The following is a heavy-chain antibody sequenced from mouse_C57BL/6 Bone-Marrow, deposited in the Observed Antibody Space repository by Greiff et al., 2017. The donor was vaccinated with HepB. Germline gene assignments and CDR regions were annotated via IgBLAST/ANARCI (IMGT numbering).Heavy chain of an antibody. J-gene: IGHJ4*01. CDR3: ARSYYGSSPYYAMDY. CDR1: GFTFSRYG. CDR2: ISSGGSYT. D-gene: IGHD1-1*01. V-gene: IGHV5-6*01. Sequence: EVMLVESGGDLVKPGGSLKLSCAASGFTFSRYGMSWVRQTPDKRLEWVATISSGGSYTYYPDSVKGRFTISRDNAKNTLYLQMSSLKSEHTAMYYCARSYYGSSPYYAMDYWGQGPSVTVSS.